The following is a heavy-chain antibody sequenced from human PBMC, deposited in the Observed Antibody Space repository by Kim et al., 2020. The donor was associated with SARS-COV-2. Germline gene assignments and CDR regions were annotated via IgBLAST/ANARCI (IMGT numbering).Heavy chain of an antibody. D-gene: IGHD3-10*01. CDR2: IYYSGST. CDR3: ERAVITMVRGVMENW. CDR1: GGSISSSSYY. V-gene: IGHV4-39*01. Sequence: SETLSLTCTVSGGSISSSSYYWGWIRQPPGKGLEWIGSIYYSGSTYYNPSLKSRVTITVDTSKNQFSLKMRSVTAADTEEYYCERAVITMVRGVMENW. J-gene: IGHJ5*01.